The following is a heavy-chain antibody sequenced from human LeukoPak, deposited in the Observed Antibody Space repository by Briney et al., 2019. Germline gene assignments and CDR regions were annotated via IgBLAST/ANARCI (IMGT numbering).Heavy chain of an antibody. D-gene: IGHD3-22*01. CDR2: IYYSGST. CDR3: ARQEYDSSGWFDP. Sequence: SETLSLTCTVSGDSIIGYYWSWIRQPPGKGLEWIGYIYYSGSTNYNPSLKSRVTISVDTSKNQFSLKLSSVTAADTAVYYCARQEYDSSGWFDPWGQGTLVTVSS. J-gene: IGHJ5*02. CDR1: GDSIIGYY. V-gene: IGHV4-59*08.